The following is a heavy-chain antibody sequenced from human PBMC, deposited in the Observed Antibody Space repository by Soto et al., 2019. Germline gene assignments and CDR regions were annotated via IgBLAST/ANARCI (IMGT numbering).Heavy chain of an antibody. Sequence: GGSLRLSCAASGFSFSGYTMNWVRQAQGKGLEWISGINGRGGTTYYADSVKGRFTISRDDSKNILYLQMNSPRAEDTAIYYCAKDRHPDGIWTFDYWGRGTLVTVSS. CDR3: AKDRHPDGIWTFDY. CDR2: INGRGGTT. J-gene: IGHJ4*02. V-gene: IGHV3-23*01. CDR1: GFSFSGYT. D-gene: IGHD3-9*01.